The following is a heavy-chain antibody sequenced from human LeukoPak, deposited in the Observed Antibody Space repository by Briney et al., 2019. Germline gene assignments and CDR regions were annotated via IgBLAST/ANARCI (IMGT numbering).Heavy chain of an antibody. V-gene: IGHV4-39*01. CDR1: GGSICDTNDY. J-gene: IGHJ3*02. CDR2: IYYSGRT. D-gene: IGHD5-24*01. CDR3: ARASRSPNYLDLFDI. Sequence: SETLSPTCTLSGGSICDTNDYWNWIRQPPGKGLEWIGAIYYSGRTYYNPSLKSRVTISVDTSKNQFSLRLNSVTAADTAVYYCARASRSPNYLDLFDIWGQGTMVTVSS.